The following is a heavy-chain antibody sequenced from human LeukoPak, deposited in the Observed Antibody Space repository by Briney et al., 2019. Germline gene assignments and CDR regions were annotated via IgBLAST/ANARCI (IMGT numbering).Heavy chain of an antibody. CDR1: GVSFSDYY. CDR3: ARGHSRVLIDD. CDR2: IQYSADT. V-gene: IGHV4-34*01. Sequence: SETLSLTCAVYGVSFSDYYWSWIRQPPGEGLEWIGEIQYSADTNYNPSLKSRVTISVDTSKNQLSLKLGSVTAADTAVYYCARGHSRVLIDDWGQGTLVTVSS. J-gene: IGHJ4*02. D-gene: IGHD1-26*01.